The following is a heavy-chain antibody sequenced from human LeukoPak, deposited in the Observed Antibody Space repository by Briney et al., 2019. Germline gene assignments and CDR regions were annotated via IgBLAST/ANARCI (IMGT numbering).Heavy chain of an antibody. J-gene: IGHJ4*02. CDR1: GYTFTGYY. V-gene: IGHV1-2*02. Sequence: GASVKVSCKASGYTFTGYYMHWVRQAPGQGLEWMGWINPNSGGTNYAQKLQGRVTMTTDTSTSTAYMELRSLRSDDTAVYYCARAGDSSGIFDYWGQGTLVTVSS. CDR3: ARAGDSSGIFDY. CDR2: INPNSGGT. D-gene: IGHD6-19*01.